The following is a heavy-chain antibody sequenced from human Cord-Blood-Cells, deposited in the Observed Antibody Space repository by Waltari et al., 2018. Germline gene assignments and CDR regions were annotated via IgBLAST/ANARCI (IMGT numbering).Heavy chain of an antibody. D-gene: IGHD6-13*01. Sequence: QVQLVESGGGVVQPGRSLRLSCAASGFTFSSYAMHWVRQAPGKGLGWVAVITLDGSNKDYADSVEGRFTISRDNSENTLYLQMNSLRAEDTAVYYCARAQGIAAAEDYYYGMDVWGQGTTVTVSS. J-gene: IGHJ6*02. CDR2: ITLDGSNK. CDR1: GFTFSSYA. V-gene: IGHV3-30*01. CDR3: ARAQGIAAAEDYYYGMDV.